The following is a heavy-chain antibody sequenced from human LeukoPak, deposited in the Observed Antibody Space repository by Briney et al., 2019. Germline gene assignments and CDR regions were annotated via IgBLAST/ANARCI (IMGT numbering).Heavy chain of an antibody. D-gene: IGHD2-15*01. CDR3: ARLIAVGYNWFDP. Sequence: SETLSLTCGVYDGSPINYYCHWIRQAPGKGREWIGEISHGGITKHNPSLKSRVTVSVDTSKNQFSLKLSSVTAADTAVYYCARLIAVGYNWFDPRGQGTLVTVSS. J-gene: IGHJ5*02. V-gene: IGHV4-34*01. CDR2: ISHGGIT. CDR1: DGSPINYY.